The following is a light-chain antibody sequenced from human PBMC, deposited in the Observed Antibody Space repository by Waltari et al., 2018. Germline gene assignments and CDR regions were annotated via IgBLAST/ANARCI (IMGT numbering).Light chain of an antibody. CDR2: DTS. Sequence: EIVLTQSPATLSLSPGERATLSCRASQRGDMYLDWYQQRPGQAPRLLIYDTSNRAADIPARFSGSGSETDFSLTISSLEPEDFAVYYCQQRRNWPLTFGGGTKVEIK. J-gene: IGKJ4*01. CDR1: QRGDMY. CDR3: QQRRNWPLT. V-gene: IGKV3-11*01.